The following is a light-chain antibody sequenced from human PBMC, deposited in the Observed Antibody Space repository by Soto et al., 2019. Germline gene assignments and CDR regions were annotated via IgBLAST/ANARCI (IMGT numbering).Light chain of an antibody. J-gene: IGLJ2*01. CDR3: TSYTTSSNVI. CDR2: DVD. Sequence: QSALTQPASVSGSPGQSITISCTGTNRDVGGFNFVSWYQQRPGKAPQLLIYDVDDRPSGVSNRFSGSRSGNTASLTISGLQAEDEADYYCTSYTTSSNVIFGGGTKLTVL. V-gene: IGLV2-14*01. CDR1: NRDVGGFNF.